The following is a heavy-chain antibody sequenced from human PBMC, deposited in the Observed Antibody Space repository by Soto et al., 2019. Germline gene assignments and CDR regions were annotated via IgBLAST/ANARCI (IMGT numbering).Heavy chain of an antibody. J-gene: IGHJ3*02. D-gene: IGHD6-6*01. CDR3: AKATSVVAARPKNAFDS. CDR2: ISGSGGST. V-gene: IGHV3-23*01. CDR1: GFTFSSYA. Sequence: EVQLLESGGGLVQPGGSLRLSCAASGFTFSSYAMSWVRQAPGKGLEWVSAISGSGGSTYYADSVKGRFTISRDNSKNTLYLQMTSLSAEDTAVYYWAKATSVVAARPKNAFDSWGQGTMVTVSS.